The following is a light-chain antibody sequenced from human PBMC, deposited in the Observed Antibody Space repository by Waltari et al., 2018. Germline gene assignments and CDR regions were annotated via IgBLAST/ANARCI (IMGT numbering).Light chain of an antibody. V-gene: IGKV3-20*01. J-gene: IGKJ2*01. Sequence: TQFPGTLSLSPGERATLSCRASQTVLNSYLAWYQQKPGQAPRLLLYATSTRAPGIPDRFSGSESGADFILTISRLEPEDFAVYFCQHYASSLYTFGQGTKLEIK. CDR3: QHYASSLYT. CDR1: QTVLNSY. CDR2: ATS.